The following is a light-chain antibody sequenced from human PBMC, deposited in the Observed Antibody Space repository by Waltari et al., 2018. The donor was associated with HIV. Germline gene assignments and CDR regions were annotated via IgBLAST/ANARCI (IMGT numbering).Light chain of an antibody. CDR3: HQYDKWPMYT. V-gene: IGKV3-15*01. J-gene: IGKJ2*01. CDR1: QNIKTD. CDR2: DAS. Sequence: EIRLTQSPVILSVSPGGSATLSCRASQNIKTDLAWYQQKPGQSPRLLIYDASTRTTGTPDRFSGSGAGTDFTLTISSVHSEDFAVYYCHQYDKWPMYTFGQGTKVDMK.